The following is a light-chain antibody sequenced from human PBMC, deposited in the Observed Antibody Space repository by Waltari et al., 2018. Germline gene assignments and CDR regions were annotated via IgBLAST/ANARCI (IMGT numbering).Light chain of an antibody. V-gene: IGLV3-1*01. CDR2: QDY. CDR1: KLWDKV. Sequence: SYDLTQPPSVSVSPGQTATITFSGHKLWDKVDCWYQQKPGQSPVLVIYQDYKRPSGIPELSSGSNSGNTATLTISGTQPMDEADYYCQAWDTSTALYVFGPGTKVTVL. CDR3: QAWDTSTALYV. J-gene: IGLJ1*01.